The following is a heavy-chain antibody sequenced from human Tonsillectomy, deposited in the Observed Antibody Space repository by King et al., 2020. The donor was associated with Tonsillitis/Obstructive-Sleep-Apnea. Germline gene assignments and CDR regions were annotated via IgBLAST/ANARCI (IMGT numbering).Heavy chain of an antibody. V-gene: IGHV2-5*02. D-gene: IGHD5-12*01. CDR1: GFSLTTSGVG. CDR2: IYWDDDK. CDR3: AHGDILPTMTWEVDFDL. Sequence: NLKESGPTLVKPTQTLTLTCTFSGFSLTTSGVGVGWIRQPPGKALEWLGFIYWDDDKRYSPSLESRLTITKDTSRKQVVLTMTNVDPVDTATYYCAHGDILPTMTWEVDFDLWGQGTMVTVSS. J-gene: IGHJ3*01.